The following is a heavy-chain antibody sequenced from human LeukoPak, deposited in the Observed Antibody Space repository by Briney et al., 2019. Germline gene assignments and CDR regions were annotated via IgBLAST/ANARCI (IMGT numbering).Heavy chain of an antibody. V-gene: IGHV3-7*01. CDR3: ARDSAVATYYGVDV. CDR2: IQSDGTEK. Sequence: ETLSLTCAVYGGSFSGYYWSWIRQPPGKGLEWVANIQSDGTEKNYVDSVQGRFTISRDNAKTSLYLQMNSLRADDTAVYYCARDSAVATYYGVDVWGQGITVTVSS. D-gene: IGHD6-19*01. J-gene: IGHJ6*02. CDR1: GGSFSGYY.